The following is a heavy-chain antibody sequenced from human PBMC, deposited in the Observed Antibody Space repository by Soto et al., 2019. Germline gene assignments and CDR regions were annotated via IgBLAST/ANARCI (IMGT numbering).Heavy chain of an antibody. J-gene: IGHJ4*02. CDR1: GFAVSSKY. Sequence: EVQLVESGGGLIQPGGSLRLSCAASGFAVSSKYMTWVRQAPGKGLEWVSVIYGGGTTYYSDSVKGRFTISRDTAKNTLYLQMNSQRAEDTAVYYCVQTTGWPGFDFWGQGTRVTVPS. CDR2: IYGGGTT. D-gene: IGHD6-19*01. CDR3: VQTTGWPGFDF. V-gene: IGHV3-53*01.